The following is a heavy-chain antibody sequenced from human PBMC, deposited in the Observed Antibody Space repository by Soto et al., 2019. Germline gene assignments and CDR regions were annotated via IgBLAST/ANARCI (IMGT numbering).Heavy chain of an antibody. CDR3: AREDYSNSSAFDI. CDR2: IKQDGSEK. CDR1: GFTFSSYW. V-gene: IGHV3-7*01. Sequence: GGSLRLSCAASGFTFSSYWMSWVRQAPGKGLEWVANIKQDGSEKYYVDSVKGRFTISRDNAKNSLYLQMNSLRAEDTAVYYCAREDYSNSSAFDIWGQGTMVTVSS. D-gene: IGHD4-4*01. J-gene: IGHJ3*02.